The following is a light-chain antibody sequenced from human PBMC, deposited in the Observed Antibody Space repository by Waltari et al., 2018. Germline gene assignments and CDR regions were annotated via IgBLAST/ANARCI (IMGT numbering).Light chain of an antibody. Sequence: DIVMTQSPDSLAVSLGERATIHCRSSQSVFQSSSNKNYLAWYQQKPGQPPKLLIYWASTRESGVPDRFSGSGSGTDFTHTISSLQAEDVAVYYCQHYHTVPRTFGQGTKVEIK. J-gene: IGKJ1*01. V-gene: IGKV4-1*01. CDR2: WAS. CDR1: QSVFQSSSNKNY. CDR3: QHYHTVPRT.